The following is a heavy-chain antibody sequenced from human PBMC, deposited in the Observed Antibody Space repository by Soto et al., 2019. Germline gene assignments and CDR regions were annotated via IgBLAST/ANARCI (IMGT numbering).Heavy chain of an antibody. D-gene: IGHD2-15*01. Sequence: EAQLVESGGGLVQPGGSLRLSCAASGFTFSNYEMHWVRQAPGKGLEYVSGISNSGAHTDYANSVKSRVTISRDNSEKTLYLQMGSLRAEDMSLYYCARRGYDSGWPNVYMDVWGKGTTVTVSS. J-gene: IGHJ6*03. CDR3: ARRGYDSGWPNVYMDV. V-gene: IGHV3-64*01. CDR1: GFTFSNYE. CDR2: ISNSGAHT.